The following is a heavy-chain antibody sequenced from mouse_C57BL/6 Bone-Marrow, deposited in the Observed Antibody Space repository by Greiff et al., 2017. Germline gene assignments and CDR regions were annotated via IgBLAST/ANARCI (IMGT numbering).Heavy chain of an antibody. CDR3: ARLHYGSSYNFDY. J-gene: IGHJ2*01. V-gene: IGHV1-76*01. CDR1: GCTFTDYY. CDR2: IYPGSGNT. D-gene: IGHD1-1*01. Sequence: VKLVESGAELVRPGASVKLSCKASGCTFTDYYINWVKQRPGQGLEWIARIYPGSGNTYYNEKFKGKATLTAEKSSSTAYMQLSSLTSEDSAVYFCARLHYGSSYNFDYWGQGTTLTVSS.